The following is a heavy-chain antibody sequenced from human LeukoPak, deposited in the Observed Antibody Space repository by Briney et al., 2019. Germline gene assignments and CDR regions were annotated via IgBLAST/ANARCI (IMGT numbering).Heavy chain of an antibody. V-gene: IGHV3-30*02. Sequence: GGSLRLSCAASGFTFSSYGMHWVRQAPGKGLEWVAVIWYDGSNKYYADSVKGRFTISRDNSKNTLYLQMNSLRAEDTAVYYCAKGSGSYQGSFGMDVWGQGTTVTVSS. D-gene: IGHD1-26*01. CDR1: GFTFSSYG. J-gene: IGHJ6*02. CDR3: AKGSGSYQGSFGMDV. CDR2: IWYDGSNK.